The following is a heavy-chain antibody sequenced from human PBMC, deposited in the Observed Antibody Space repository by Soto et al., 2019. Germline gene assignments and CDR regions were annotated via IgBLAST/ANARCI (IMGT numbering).Heavy chain of an antibody. Sequence: VQLLESGGALVQPGGSLRLSCAASGFTFSDYAMTWVRQAPGKGLEWVSHTSGNGGSTYYADSVKGRFTISRDKSRDTMHLQMNSPRAEDTALYYCTRTLFIAARGVEPFDYWGQGALVTVSS. CDR2: TSGNGGST. V-gene: IGHV3-23*01. CDR1: GFTFSDYA. D-gene: IGHD6-6*01. J-gene: IGHJ4*02. CDR3: TRTLFIAARGVEPFDY.